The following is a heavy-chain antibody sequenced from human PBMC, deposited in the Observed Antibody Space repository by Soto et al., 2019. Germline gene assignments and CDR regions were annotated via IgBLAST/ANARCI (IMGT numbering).Heavy chain of an antibody. J-gene: IGHJ6*02. V-gene: IGHV3-30-3*01. CDR2: ISYDGSNK. Sequence: QVQLVESGGGVVQPGRSLRLSCAASGFTFSSYAMHWVRQAPGKGLEWVAIISYDGSNKYYADSVKGRFTISRDNSKNTLYRQMNSLRAEDKAVYYCARDQGGNTLYHYGMDVWGQGPTVTVAS. CDR1: GFTFSSYA. D-gene: IGHD1-7*01. CDR3: ARDQGGNTLYHYGMDV.